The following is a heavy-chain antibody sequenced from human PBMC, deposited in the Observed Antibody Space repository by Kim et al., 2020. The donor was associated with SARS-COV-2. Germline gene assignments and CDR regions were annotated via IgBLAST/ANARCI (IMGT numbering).Heavy chain of an antibody. CDR3: AILTDSSGYGPFDH. J-gene: IGHJ4*02. V-gene: IGHV4-59*01. CDR2: IYYSGST. D-gene: IGHD3-22*01. Sequence: SETLSLTCNVSGGSISSYYWTWIRQPPGKGLEWIGYIYYSGSTTYNPSLKSRATISVDTSRIQFSLNLSSVTAADTAIYYYAILTDSSGYGPFDHWGQG. CDR1: GGSISSYY.